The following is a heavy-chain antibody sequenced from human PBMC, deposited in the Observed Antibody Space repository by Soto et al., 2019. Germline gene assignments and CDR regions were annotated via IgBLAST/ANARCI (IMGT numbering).Heavy chain of an antibody. CDR3: ARGVDSSSALSYYYYGMDV. J-gene: IGHJ6*02. Sequence: QVQLVQSGAEVKKPGSSVKVSCKASGGTFSSYAISWVRQAPGQGLEWMGGIIPIFGTANYAQKFQGRVTLTADESTSTAYMELSSLRSEDTAVYYCARGVDSSSALSYYYYGMDVWGQGTTVTVSS. CDR2: IIPIFGTA. D-gene: IGHD6-6*01. CDR1: GGTFSSYA. V-gene: IGHV1-69*01.